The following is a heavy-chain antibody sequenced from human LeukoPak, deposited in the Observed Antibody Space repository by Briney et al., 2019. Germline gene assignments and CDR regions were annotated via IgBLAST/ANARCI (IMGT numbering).Heavy chain of an antibody. CDR2: IYYSGST. V-gene: IGHV4-39*07. CDR1: GGSISSYC. D-gene: IGHD3-10*01. Sequence: SETLSLTCTVSGGSISSYCWGWIRQPPGKGLEWIGSIYYSGSTYYNPSLKSRVTISVDTSKNQFSLKLSSVTAADTAVYYCAREYYGSGSPRSPDFGYWGQGTLVTVSS. CDR3: AREYYGSGSPRSPDFGY. J-gene: IGHJ4*02.